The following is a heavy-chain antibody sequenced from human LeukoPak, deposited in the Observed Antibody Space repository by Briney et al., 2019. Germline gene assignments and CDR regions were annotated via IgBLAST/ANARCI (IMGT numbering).Heavy chain of an antibody. J-gene: IGHJ4*02. D-gene: IGHD2-2*01. CDR1: GGTFSSYA. CDR3: AIGYCSSTSCPGDDY. V-gene: IGHV1-69*05. Sequence: EASVKVSCKAPGGTFSSYAISWVRQAPGQGLEWMGGIIPIFGTANYAQKFQGRVTITTDESTSTAYMELSSLRSEDTAVYYCAIGYCSSTSCPGDDYWGQGTLVTVSS. CDR2: IIPIFGTA.